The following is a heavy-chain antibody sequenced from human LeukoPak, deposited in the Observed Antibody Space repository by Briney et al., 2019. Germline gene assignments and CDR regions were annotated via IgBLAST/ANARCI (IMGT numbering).Heavy chain of an antibody. CDR3: AKDYVVGARLWAFDI. D-gene: IGHD2-21*01. CDR1: GFTFSSYS. J-gene: IGHJ3*02. Sequence: GGSLRLSCAASGFTFSSYSMNWVRQAPGKGLEWVSYISSSSSTIYYADSVKGRFTISRDNAKNSLYLQMNSLRAEDTALYYCAKDYVVGARLWAFDIWGQGTMVTVSS. V-gene: IGHV3-48*04. CDR2: ISSSSSTI.